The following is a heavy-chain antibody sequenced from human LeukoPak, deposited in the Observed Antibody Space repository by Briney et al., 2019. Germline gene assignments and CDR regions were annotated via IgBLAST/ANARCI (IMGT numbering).Heavy chain of an antibody. V-gene: IGHV4-59*07. CDR2: SYYSGST. D-gene: IGHD6-19*01. CDR3: ARAGARYSSGWYWFDP. Sequence: SDTLSLTCTVSGGSISNYYWNWIRQPAGKGLECIGYSYYSGSTNYNPSLKSRVTISVDTSKNQFSLKLSSVTAADTAVYYCARAGARYSSGWYWFDPWGQGTLVTVSS. J-gene: IGHJ5*02. CDR1: GGSISNYY.